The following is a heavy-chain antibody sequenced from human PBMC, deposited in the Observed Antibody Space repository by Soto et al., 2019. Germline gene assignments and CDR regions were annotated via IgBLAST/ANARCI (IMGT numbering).Heavy chain of an antibody. CDR2: ISSNGFNT. Sequence: GGSLRLSCTASGLNLDSPYSHGLTWVRQSPGMGPEWVSTISSNGFNTHYAESVQGRFTISKDASRNTVHLHMNSLRADDTATYFCVSWVSAHFDYWGHGTPVTVAS. D-gene: IGHD2-8*01. CDR1: GLNLDSPYSHG. J-gene: IGHJ4*01. CDR3: VSWVSAHFDY. V-gene: IGHV3-23*01.